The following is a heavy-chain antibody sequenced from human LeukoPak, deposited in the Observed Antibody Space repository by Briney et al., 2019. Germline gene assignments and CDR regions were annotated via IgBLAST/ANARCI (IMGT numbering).Heavy chain of an antibody. CDR2: IYSSGST. D-gene: IGHD2-2*01. Sequence: KPSETLSLTCTVSGGSISNKYWSWIRQPAGKGLEWIGRIYSSGSTNYNPSLESRVTISVDTSKNQLSLKLSSVTAADTAVYYCARSKAHLSTSWYGTWFDPWGQGTLVTVSS. CDR1: GGSISNKY. J-gene: IGHJ5*02. V-gene: IGHV4-4*07. CDR3: ARSKAHLSTSWYGTWFDP.